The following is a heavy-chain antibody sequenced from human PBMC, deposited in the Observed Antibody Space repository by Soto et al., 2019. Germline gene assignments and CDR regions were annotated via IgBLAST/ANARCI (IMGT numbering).Heavy chain of an antibody. D-gene: IGHD1-1*01. CDR2: IGADNGDT. CDR3: AGDWKGAEGFDP. CDR1: GYTFSTYG. Sequence: QVRLVQSGAEVKKPGASVKVSCKASGYTFSTYGFSWVRQAPGQGLEWMGWIGADNGDTNYAQNFQGRVTMTTDTSTTTSDMELRSLTSDDTAVYFCAGDWKGAEGFDPLGQGTLVTVSS. J-gene: IGHJ5*02. V-gene: IGHV1-18*01.